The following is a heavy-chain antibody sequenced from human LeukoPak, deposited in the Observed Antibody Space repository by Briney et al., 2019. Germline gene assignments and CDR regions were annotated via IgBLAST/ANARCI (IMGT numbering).Heavy chain of an antibody. CDR1: GGSISSGDYY. CDR2: IYYSGST. D-gene: IGHD6-13*01. V-gene: IGHV4-30-4*01. CDR3: ARGPYSSSLEDY. J-gene: IGHJ4*02. Sequence: SQTLSLTCTVSGGSISSGDYYWSWIRQPPGEGLEWIGYIYYSGSTYYNPSLKSRVTISVDTSKNQFSLKLSSVTAADTAVYYCARGPYSSSLEDYWGQGTLVTVSS.